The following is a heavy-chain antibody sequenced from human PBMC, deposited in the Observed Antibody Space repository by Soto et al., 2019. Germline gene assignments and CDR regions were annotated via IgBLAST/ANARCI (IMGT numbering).Heavy chain of an antibody. CDR1: GVSISSSY. D-gene: IGHD3-22*01. Sequence: PSETLALTCTVSGVSISSSYWSWIRQSAGKGLEWIGYVYYSGSTNYNPSLRSRVTISVDTSKNQFYLKLRSVIAADTAVYYCARGYYDSNGQSNTLVTWGQGTMGTV. CDR2: VYYSGST. CDR3: ARGYYDSNGQSNTLVT. V-gene: IGHV4-59*01. J-gene: IGHJ3*02.